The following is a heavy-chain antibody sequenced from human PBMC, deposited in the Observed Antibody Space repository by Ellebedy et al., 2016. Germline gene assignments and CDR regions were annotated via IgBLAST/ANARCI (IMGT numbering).Heavy chain of an antibody. D-gene: IGHD6-19*01. CDR3: AREGSGWNRLDY. J-gene: IGHJ4*02. CDR1: GFTFSSYW. V-gene: IGHV3-7*01. Sequence: GGSLRLSXAASGFTFSSYWMTWVRQAPGKGLEWLANIMKDGSEKYYVDSVKGRFTISRDNAKNSVYLQINSLKVEDTAVYYCAREGSGWNRLDYWGQGTRVTVSS. CDR2: IMKDGSEK.